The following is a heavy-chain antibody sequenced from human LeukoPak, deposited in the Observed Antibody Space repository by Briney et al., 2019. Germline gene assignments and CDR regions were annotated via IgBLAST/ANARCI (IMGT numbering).Heavy chain of an antibody. D-gene: IGHD3-16*02. V-gene: IGHV3-7*01. CDR3: VREMGLSDAFDI. CDR1: AFTISTYW. Sequence: PGGSLRLSCAASAFTISTYWMSWVRRAPGKGLEWVANIKQDGSEKYYVDSVKGRFTISRDNAKNSLYLQMNSLRAEDTAVYYCVREMGLSDAFDIWDQGTMVTVSS. J-gene: IGHJ3*02. CDR2: IKQDGSEK.